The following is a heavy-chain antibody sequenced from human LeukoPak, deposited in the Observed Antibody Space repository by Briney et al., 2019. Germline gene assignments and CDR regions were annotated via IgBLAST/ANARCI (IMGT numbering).Heavy chain of an antibody. Sequence: GASAKVSGKASGYPFIGNYIHWVRQAPGQGLEWRGWINPNSGGTQYSQKFQGRVTLTRDTSITTGYMELSGLTSDDTAVYYCASLSYYDLSGYFYWGQGTLVTVSS. J-gene: IGHJ4*02. CDR2: INPNSGGT. CDR1: GYPFIGNY. D-gene: IGHD3-22*01. V-gene: IGHV1-2*02. CDR3: ASLSYYDLSGYFY.